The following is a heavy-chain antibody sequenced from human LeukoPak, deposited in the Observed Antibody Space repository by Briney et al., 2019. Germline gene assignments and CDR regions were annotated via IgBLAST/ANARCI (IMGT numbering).Heavy chain of an antibody. CDR2: MHPGNGNT. CDR3: AREGSYCVGGYCYSFDF. CDR1: GYRFISNY. V-gene: IGHV1-2*02. J-gene: IGHJ4*02. Sequence: GASVKVSCKASGYRFISNYIQWVRQAPGLGPEWMGWMHPGNGNTRYAEKFQGRVTMTRDTSINTAYMDLSSLRSDDTAVYYCAREGSYCVGGYCYSFDFWGQGTLITVSS. D-gene: IGHD2-21*01.